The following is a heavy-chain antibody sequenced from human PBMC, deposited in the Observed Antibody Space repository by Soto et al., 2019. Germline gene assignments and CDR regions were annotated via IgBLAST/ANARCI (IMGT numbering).Heavy chain of an antibody. J-gene: IGHJ4*02. D-gene: IGHD3-16*01. V-gene: IGHV3-21*01. Sequence: SVTGRFTTSRDNAKNSLYLQMNSLRAEDTALYYCATEIFVLSIGINSGLDYWGQGTLVTVSS. CDR3: ATEIFVLSIGINSGLDY.